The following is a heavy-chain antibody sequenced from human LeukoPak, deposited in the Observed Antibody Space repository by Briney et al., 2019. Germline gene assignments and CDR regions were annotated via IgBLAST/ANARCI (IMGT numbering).Heavy chain of an antibody. CDR1: GYTFTGYY. V-gene: IGHV1-2*02. CDR3: ARLPKYSRPLDY. Sequence: ASVKVSCKASGYTFTGYYMHWVRQAPGQGLEWMGWINPNSGGTNYAQKFQGRVTMTRDTSISTAYMELSRLRSEDTAVYYCARLPKYSRPLDYWGQGTLVTVSS. J-gene: IGHJ4*02. CDR2: INPNSGGT. D-gene: IGHD6-6*01.